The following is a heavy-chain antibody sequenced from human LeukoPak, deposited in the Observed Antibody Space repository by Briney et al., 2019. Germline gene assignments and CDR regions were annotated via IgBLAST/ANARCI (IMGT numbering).Heavy chain of an antibody. CDR3: AKDKGYGLGGRFDY. CDR2: INSSGGST. J-gene: IGHJ4*02. Sequence: PRGCLRLSCAASGFTFSSYAMSWVRPAPGKGLGWVSAINSSGGSTYYADSVNGRVTISRDNSKNTQYLQMNRLRAEDTAVYYCAKDKGYGLGGRFDYWGQGTLVTVSS. CDR1: GFTFSSYA. D-gene: IGHD5-18*01. V-gene: IGHV3-23*01.